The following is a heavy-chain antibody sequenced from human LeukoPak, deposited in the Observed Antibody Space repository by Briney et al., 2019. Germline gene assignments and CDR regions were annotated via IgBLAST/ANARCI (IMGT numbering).Heavy chain of an antibody. CDR3: ARMRGDYSSGYCFDY. CDR2: IYYSGST. Sequence: PSETLYLTCTVSGGSMSSHYWSWIRQPPGKGLEWIGYIYYSGSTNYNPSLKSRVTISVDTSKNQFSLKLSSVTAADTAVYYCARMRGDYSSGYCFDYWGQGTLVTVSS. CDR1: GGSMSSHY. J-gene: IGHJ4*02. D-gene: IGHD3-22*01. V-gene: IGHV4-59*11.